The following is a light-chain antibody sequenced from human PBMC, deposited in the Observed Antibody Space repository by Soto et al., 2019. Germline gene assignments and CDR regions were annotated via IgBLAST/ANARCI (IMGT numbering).Light chain of an antibody. CDR2: RNY. J-gene: IGLJ2*01. CDR1: SSNIGRNF. V-gene: IGLV1-47*01. CDR3: AAWDDSLSGPVV. Sequence: QSVLTQPPSASGTPGQRVTISCSGSSSNIGRNFVYWYQQFPGTAPKLLISRNYERPSGVPDRFSGSKSGSSASLAISGLRSEDEADSYCAAWDDSLSGPVVFGGGTKLTVL.